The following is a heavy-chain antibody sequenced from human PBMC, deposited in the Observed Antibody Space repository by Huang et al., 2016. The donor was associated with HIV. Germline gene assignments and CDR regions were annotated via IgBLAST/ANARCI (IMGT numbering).Heavy chain of an antibody. J-gene: IGHJ4*02. D-gene: IGHD6-25*01. Sequence: QVQLQESGPRLAKPSATLSLICSVSGSSISSHSWSWIRQPPGRGLEWIGSLYSNGITDYNPSRKSRVTTSVDTSKSQFSLKLTSLTATDTAVYYCATLGAAADDFWGQGTLVTVSS. CDR1: GSSISSHS. V-gene: IGHV4-59*11. CDR3: ATLGAAADDF. CDR2: LYSNGIT.